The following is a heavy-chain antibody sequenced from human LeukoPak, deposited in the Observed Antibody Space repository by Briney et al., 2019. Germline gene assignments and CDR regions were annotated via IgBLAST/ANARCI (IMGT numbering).Heavy chain of an antibody. Sequence: GGSLRLSCAASGFTFDSYAMSWVRQAPGKGLEWVSAVSRFGGTTYYADFAKGRFTISRDNSNNTVYLQMNSLRVGDTALYYCVKHVGSRWSNNRFDPWGQGTRVTVSS. CDR1: GFTFDSYA. CDR3: VKHVGSRWSNNRFDP. D-gene: IGHD6-13*01. J-gene: IGHJ5*02. CDR2: VSRFGGTT. V-gene: IGHV3-23*01.